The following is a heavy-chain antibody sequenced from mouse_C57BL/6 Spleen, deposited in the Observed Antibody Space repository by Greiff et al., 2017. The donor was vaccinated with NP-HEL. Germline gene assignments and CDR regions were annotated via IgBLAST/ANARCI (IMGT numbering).Heavy chain of an antibody. Sequence: ESGPGLVKPSQSLSLTCSVTGYSITSGYYWNWIRQFPGNKLEWMGYISYDGSNNYNPSLKNRISITRDTSKNQFFLKLNSVTTEDTATYYCARRGGRRNYYAMDYWGQGTSVTVSS. CDR3: ARRGGRRNYYAMDY. CDR1: GYSITSGYY. CDR2: ISYDGSN. V-gene: IGHV3-6*01. J-gene: IGHJ4*01.